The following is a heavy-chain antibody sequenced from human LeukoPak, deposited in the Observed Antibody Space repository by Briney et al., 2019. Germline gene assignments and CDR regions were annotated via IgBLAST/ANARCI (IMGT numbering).Heavy chain of an antibody. J-gene: IGHJ5*02. Sequence: PSETLSLTCAVYGGSFSGYYWSWIRQPPGKGLEWIGEINHSGSTNYNPSLKSRVTISVDTSKNPFSLKLSSVTAADTAVYYCARGRGRFDPWGQGTKVTVSS. V-gene: IGHV4-34*01. CDR3: ARGRGRFDP. D-gene: IGHD6-25*01. CDR2: INHSGST. CDR1: GGSFSGYY.